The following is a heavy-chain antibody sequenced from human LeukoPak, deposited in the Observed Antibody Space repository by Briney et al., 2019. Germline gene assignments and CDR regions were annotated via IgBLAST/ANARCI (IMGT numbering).Heavy chain of an antibody. CDR1: GFTFNSYA. J-gene: IGHJ4*02. Sequence: GGSLRLSCAASGFTFNSYAMHWVRQAPGKGLEYVSAISTNGASTYYADSVKDRFSISRDNSKNTLYLQMGSLRAEDTAVYYCARDRIKSGSYYFDYWGQGTLVTVSS. D-gene: IGHD1-26*01. CDR2: ISTNGAST. CDR3: ARDRIKSGSYYFDY. V-gene: IGHV3-64*02.